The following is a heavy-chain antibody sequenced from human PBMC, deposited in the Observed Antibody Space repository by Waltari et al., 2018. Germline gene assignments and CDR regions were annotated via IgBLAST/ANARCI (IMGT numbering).Heavy chain of an antibody. D-gene: IGHD6-13*01. CDR3: AKVGGIAAAEFQFDF. CDR1: GFSSLGYA. V-gene: IGHV3-23*01. Sequence: EVQLLESGGGLVQPGGSLRLYCAASGFSSLGYAMGWVRQAPGKGLEWVSSISGPGLTTFYADSVKGRFSISRDNSKNTLYLQINGLRADDTAVYYCAKVGGIAAAEFQFDFWGRGTLVTVSS. CDR2: ISGPGLTT. J-gene: IGHJ4*02.